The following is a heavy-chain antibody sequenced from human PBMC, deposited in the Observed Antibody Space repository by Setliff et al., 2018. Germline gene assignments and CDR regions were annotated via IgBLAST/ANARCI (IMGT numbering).Heavy chain of an antibody. CDR2: IRYDGSNK. Sequence: GGSLRLSCAASGFTFSSYGMHWVRQAPGKGLEWVAFIRYDGSNKYYADSVKGRFTISRDNSKNTLYLQMNSLRAEDTAMYYCASSMIVVADDAFDIWGQGTMVTVSS. CDR3: ASSMIVVADDAFDI. J-gene: IGHJ3*02. D-gene: IGHD3-22*01. CDR1: GFTFSSYG. V-gene: IGHV3-30*02.